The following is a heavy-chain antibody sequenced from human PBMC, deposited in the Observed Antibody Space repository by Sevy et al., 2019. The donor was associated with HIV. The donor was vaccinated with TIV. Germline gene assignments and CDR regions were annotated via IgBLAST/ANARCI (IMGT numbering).Heavy chain of an antibody. CDR2: IRYDGSNK. D-gene: IGHD3-3*01. J-gene: IGHJ6*02. CDR3: AGDRLGITISAEWGGGMDV. CDR1: GFTLSSYG. Sequence: GGSLRLSCAASGFTLSSYGMHWVRQAPGKGLEWVAVIRYDGSNKYYADSVKGRLTISRDNSKNTLYLQMNSLRAEDTAVYYCAGDRLGITISAEWGGGMDVWGQGTTVTVSS. V-gene: IGHV3-33*01.